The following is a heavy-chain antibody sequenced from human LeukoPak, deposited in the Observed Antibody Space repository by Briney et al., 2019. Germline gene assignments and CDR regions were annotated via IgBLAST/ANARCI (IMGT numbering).Heavy chain of an antibody. Sequence: GGSLRLSCEASGFTFSTYWMSWVRQAPGKGLEWVSVIYSGGSTYYADSVKGRFTISRDNSKNTLDLQMNSLRAEDTAVYYCASGPLNYYGSGSYYPPPYFDYWGQGTLVTVSS. CDR3: ASGPLNYYGSGSYYPPPYFDY. J-gene: IGHJ4*02. V-gene: IGHV3-66*01. D-gene: IGHD3-10*01. CDR2: IYSGGST. CDR1: GFTFSTYW.